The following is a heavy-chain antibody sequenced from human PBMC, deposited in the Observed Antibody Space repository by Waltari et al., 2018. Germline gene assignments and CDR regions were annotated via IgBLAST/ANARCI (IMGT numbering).Heavy chain of an antibody. CDR1: GGTFSSYA. Sequence: QVQLVQSGAEVKKPGSSVKVSCKASGGTFSSYAISWVRQPPGQGLEWRGGIVPRFGTANEGQKCEGRVTMAAEESTSTGYMELSRLGSEDTAVYYCARAGVVVIALDACDIWGQGTMVTVSS. J-gene: IGHJ3*02. D-gene: IGHD2-21*01. CDR3: ARAGVVVIALDACDI. V-gene: IGHV1-69*13. CDR2: IVPRFGTA.